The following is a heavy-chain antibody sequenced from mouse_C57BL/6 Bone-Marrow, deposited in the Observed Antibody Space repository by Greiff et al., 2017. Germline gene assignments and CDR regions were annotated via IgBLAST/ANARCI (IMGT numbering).Heavy chain of an antibody. CDR3: ARGLGRWYFDG. Sequence: VQLQQSGAELAKPGASVQLSCKASGYTFTSSWMHWVKQRPGQGLSWIGYLNPRRGYAKYNQKFKDKATLTADKSSSTAYMQLSSLTYEDSAVYYCARGLGRWYFDGCGTVTTVTVS. J-gene: IGHJ1*03. CDR1: GYTFTSSW. V-gene: IGHV1-7*01. CDR2: LNPRRGYA. D-gene: IGHD4-1*01.